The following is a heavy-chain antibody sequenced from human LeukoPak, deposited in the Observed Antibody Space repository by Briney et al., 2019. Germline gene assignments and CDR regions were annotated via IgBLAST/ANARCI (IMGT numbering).Heavy chain of an antibody. V-gene: IGHV4-39*01. CDR3: ARRSQAAAGRGIDY. J-gene: IGHJ4*02. CDR1: GGSISSSSYY. CDR2: MSNSGST. D-gene: IGHD6-13*01. Sequence: SETLSLTCTVSGGSISSSSYYWGWIRQSPGKGLEWMGTMSNSGSTYYNPSLKSRVTISGDTGKNQFSLKLSSVTAADTAVYYCARRSQAAAGRGIDYWGQGTLVTVSS.